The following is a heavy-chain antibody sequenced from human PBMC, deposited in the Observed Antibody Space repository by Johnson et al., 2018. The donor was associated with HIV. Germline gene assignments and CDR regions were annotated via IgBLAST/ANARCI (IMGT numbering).Heavy chain of an antibody. CDR3: TTVGMSSAYAFDI. Sequence: VQLVQSGGGLVKPGGSLRLSCAASGFTFSNAWMIWVRQAPGKGLEWVGRIKSRTDSGTTDYGAPVKGRFSISRDDSKNTLYLQMNSLKTEDTAVYYCTTVGMSSAYAFDIWGQGTTVTVSS. CDR1: GFTFSNAW. J-gene: IGHJ3*02. D-gene: IGHD6-25*01. V-gene: IGHV3-15*01. CDR2: IKSRTDSGTT.